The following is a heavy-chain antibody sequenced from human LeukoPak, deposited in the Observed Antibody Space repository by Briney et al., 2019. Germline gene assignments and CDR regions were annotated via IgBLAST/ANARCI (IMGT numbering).Heavy chain of an antibody. CDR3: GRRDFSGWNYDDY. V-gene: IGHV4-59*01. J-gene: IGHJ4*02. CDR2: IYYSAST. Sequence: SSETLSLTCTVSGGSMTRYYWSWIRQPARKVLEWIGHIYYSASTKSNPCLESRVTVSVHTSQDQFSLNLSALAARATPVYSCGRRDFSGWNYDDYWGQETGVSVRS. D-gene: IGHD6-19*01. CDR1: GGSMTRYY.